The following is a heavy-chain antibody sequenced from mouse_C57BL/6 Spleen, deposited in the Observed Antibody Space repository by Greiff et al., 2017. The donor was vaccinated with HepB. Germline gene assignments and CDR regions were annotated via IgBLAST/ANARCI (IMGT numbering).Heavy chain of an antibody. J-gene: IGHJ4*01. CDR2: INPSTGGT. D-gene: IGHD1-1*01. V-gene: IGHV1-42*01. CDR3: ARETRYYGSSYDAMDY. Sequence: VQLQQSGPELVKPGASVKISCKASGYSFTGYYMNWVKQSPEKSLEWIGEINPSTGGTTYNQKFKAKATLTVDKSSSTAYMQLKSLTSEDSAVYYCARETRYYGSSYDAMDYWGQGTSVTVSS. CDR1: GYSFTGYY.